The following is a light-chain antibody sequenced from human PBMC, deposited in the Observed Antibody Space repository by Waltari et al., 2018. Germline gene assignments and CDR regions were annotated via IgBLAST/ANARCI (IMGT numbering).Light chain of an antibody. Sequence: QSALTQPASVSGSPGQSITIPCTGTSSDVGRYNFVSWYQQHPGKAPKLMIYDVSNRPSGVSNRFSGSKSGNTASLTISGLQAEDEADYYCSTYTSSATVVFGGGTKLTVL. CDR1: SSDVGRYNF. J-gene: IGLJ2*01. CDR3: STYTSSATVV. CDR2: DVS. V-gene: IGLV2-14*03.